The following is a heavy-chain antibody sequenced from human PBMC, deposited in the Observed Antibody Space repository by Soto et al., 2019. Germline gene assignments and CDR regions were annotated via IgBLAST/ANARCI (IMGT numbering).Heavy chain of an antibody. V-gene: IGHV4-34*01. CDR1: GGSFSGDY. Sequence: SETLSLTCAVYGGSFSGDYWSWIRQPPGKGLEWIGEINHSGSTNYNPSLKSRVTISVDTSKNQFSLKLSPVTAADTAVYYCARDGLWFGGGYYYYGMDVWGQGTTVTVSS. CDR2: INHSGST. D-gene: IGHD3-10*01. CDR3: ARDGLWFGGGYYYYGMDV. J-gene: IGHJ6*02.